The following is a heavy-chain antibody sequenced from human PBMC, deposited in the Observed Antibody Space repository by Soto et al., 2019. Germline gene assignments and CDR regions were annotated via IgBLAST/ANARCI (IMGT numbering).Heavy chain of an antibody. D-gene: IGHD3-10*01. V-gene: IGHV4-4*02. J-gene: IGHJ6*03. CDR3: ARGNRDYYYYMDV. CDR2: IYRSGST. Sequence: QVQLEESGPGLVKPSGTLSLTCAVSSGSISTSNWWSWVRQPPGKGLEWIGEIYRSGSTNYNPSLKSRVTISVDKSKNQFSLKLSSVTAADTAVYYCARGNRDYYYYMDVWGKGTTVTVSS. CDR1: SGSISTSNW.